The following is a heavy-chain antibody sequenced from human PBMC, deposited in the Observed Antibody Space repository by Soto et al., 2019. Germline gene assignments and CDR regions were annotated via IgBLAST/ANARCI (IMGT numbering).Heavy chain of an antibody. Sequence: QVQLVESGGGVVQPGRSLRLSCAASGFTFSSYGMHCVRQAPGKGLEWVAVISYDGSKKNYADSVKGRFTISRDNSKNTLYLQMNSLRAEDTAVYYCAKDGLMITFGGVTHWGQGTLVTVSS. V-gene: IGHV3-30*18. CDR1: GFTFSSYG. D-gene: IGHD3-16*01. CDR3: AKDGLMITFGGVTH. J-gene: IGHJ4*02. CDR2: ISYDGSKK.